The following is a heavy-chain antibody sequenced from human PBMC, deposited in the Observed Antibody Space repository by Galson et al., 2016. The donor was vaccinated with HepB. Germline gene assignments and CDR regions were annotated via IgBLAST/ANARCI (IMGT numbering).Heavy chain of an antibody. J-gene: IGHJ4*02. Sequence: SLRLSCAASGFTFSNYWMTWVRQAPGKGLEWVANIKQDGSVEHYVDSVEGRFTISRDNAKSSLYLQMNSLRAEDTALYYCARASYYSNFDYWGQGILVTVSS. D-gene: IGHD4-11*01. CDR2: IKQDGSVE. V-gene: IGHV3-7*03. CDR3: ARASYYSNFDY. CDR1: GFTFSNYW.